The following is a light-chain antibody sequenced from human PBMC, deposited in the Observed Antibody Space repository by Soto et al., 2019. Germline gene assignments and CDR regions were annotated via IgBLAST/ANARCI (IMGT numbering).Light chain of an antibody. CDR3: QSYDTDLVL. Sequence: NFMLTQPHSVSGSPGKTVTISCTRTSGNIENNYVQWYRHRPGSSPTCVIYEDDRRPSGVPDRFSGSIDISSNSASLSISGLRTEDEADYYCQSYDTDLVLFGGGTKLTVL. V-gene: IGLV6-57*01. CDR2: EDD. J-gene: IGLJ2*01. CDR1: SGNIENNY.